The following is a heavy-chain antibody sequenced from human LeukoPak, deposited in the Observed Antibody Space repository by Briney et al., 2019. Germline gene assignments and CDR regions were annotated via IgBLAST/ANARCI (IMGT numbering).Heavy chain of an antibody. D-gene: IGHD2-2*01. Sequence: GGSLRLSCAASGFTFSSYGMHWVRQAPGKGLEWVAVISYDGSNKYYADSVKGRFTISRDNSKNTLYLQMNSLRAEDTAVYYCARGPNIVVVPAATPPGYYGMDVWGQGTTVTVSS. V-gene: IGHV3-30*03. CDR3: ARGPNIVVVPAATPPGYYGMDV. CDR1: GFTFSSYG. CDR2: ISYDGSNK. J-gene: IGHJ6*02.